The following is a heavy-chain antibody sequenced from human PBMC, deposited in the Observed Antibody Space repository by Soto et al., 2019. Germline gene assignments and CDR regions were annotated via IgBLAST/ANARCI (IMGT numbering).Heavy chain of an antibody. D-gene: IGHD4-17*01. V-gene: IGHV5-51*01. CDR2: IYPGDSDT. Sequence: PGESLKISCKGSGYSFTSYWIGWVRQMPGKGLEWMGIIYPGDSDTRYSPYFQGQVTISADKSISTAYLQWSSLKASDTAMYYCARHAQPSYGDYIYYGMDVWGQGTTVTVSS. J-gene: IGHJ6*02. CDR1: GYSFTSYW. CDR3: ARHAQPSYGDYIYYGMDV.